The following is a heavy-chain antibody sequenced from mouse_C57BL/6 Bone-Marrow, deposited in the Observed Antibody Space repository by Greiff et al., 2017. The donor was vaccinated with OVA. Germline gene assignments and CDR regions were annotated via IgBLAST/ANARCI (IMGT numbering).Heavy chain of an antibody. CDR3: ARNVVYYGSSFDY. CDR2: IWSGGST. V-gene: IGHV2-2*01. D-gene: IGHD1-1*01. J-gene: IGHJ2*01. CDR1: GFSLTSYG. Sequence: VKLVESGPGLVQPSQSLSITCTVSGFSLTSYGVHWVRQSPGKGLEWLGVIWSGGSTDYNAAFISRLSISKDNSKSQVFFKMNSLQADDTAIYYCARNVVYYGSSFDYWGQGTTLTVSS.